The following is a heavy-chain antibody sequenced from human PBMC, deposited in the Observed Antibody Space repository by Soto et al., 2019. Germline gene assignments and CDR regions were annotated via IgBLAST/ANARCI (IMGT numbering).Heavy chain of an antibody. J-gene: IGHJ6*02. V-gene: IGHV3-15*07. Sequence: EVQLVESGGGLVKPGGSLRLSCAASGFTFSNAWMNWVRQAPGKGLEWVGRIKSKTDGGTTDYAAPVKGRFTISRDNSKNTLYLQMNSLKPEDTAVYYCTTLDGDYPASAWYYYYVMDVWGQGTTVTVSS. D-gene: IGHD4-17*01. CDR3: TTLDGDYPASAWYYYYVMDV. CDR2: IKSKTDGGTT. CDR1: GFTFSNAW.